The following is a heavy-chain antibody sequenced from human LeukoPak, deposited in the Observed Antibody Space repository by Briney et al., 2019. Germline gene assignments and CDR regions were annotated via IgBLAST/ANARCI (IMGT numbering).Heavy chain of an antibody. V-gene: IGHV4-34*01. D-gene: IGHD3-22*01. J-gene: IGHJ4*02. CDR1: GGSFSGYY. Sequence: PSETLSLTCAVYGGSFSGYYWSWVRQPPGKGLEWIGEINHSGSTNYNPSLKSRVTISVDTSKNQFSLKLSSVTAADTAVYYCARHSYYYDSSGYYYKGTFDYWGQGTLVTVSS. CDR2: INHSGST. CDR3: ARHSYYYDSSGYYYKGTFDY.